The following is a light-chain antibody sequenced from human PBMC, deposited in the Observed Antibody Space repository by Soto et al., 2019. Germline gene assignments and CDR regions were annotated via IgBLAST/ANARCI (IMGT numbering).Light chain of an antibody. CDR3: QQLNTYPVT. CDR1: QGVSRY. V-gene: IGKV1-9*01. J-gene: IGKJ4*01. CDR2: AAS. Sequence: IQLTQSPSSLSASVGDSVTITCRASQGVSRYLSWYQQKKGRXXIXXISAASTLQSGVPARFSGSGSGTDLTLTIPSLKPEDGATDDGQQLNTYPVTFGGGTKVDNK.